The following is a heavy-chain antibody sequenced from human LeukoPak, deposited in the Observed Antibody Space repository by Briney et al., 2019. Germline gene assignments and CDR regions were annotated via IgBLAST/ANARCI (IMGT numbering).Heavy chain of an antibody. Sequence: NPSETLSLTCTVSGGSISSSSYYWGWIRQPPGKGLEWIGSIYYSGSTYYNPSLKSRVTISVDTSKNQFSLKLSSVTAADTAVYYCAREWVRGVTLYYFDYWGQGTLVTVSS. CDR3: AREWVRGVTLYYFDY. J-gene: IGHJ4*02. CDR1: GGSISSSSYY. V-gene: IGHV4-39*07. D-gene: IGHD3-10*01. CDR2: IYYSGST.